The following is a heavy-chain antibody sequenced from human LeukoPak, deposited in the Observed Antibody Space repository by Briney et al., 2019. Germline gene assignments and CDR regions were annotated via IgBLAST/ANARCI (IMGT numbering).Heavy chain of an antibody. D-gene: IGHD6-6*01. CDR1: GGTFSSYG. CDR2: IIPIFGTA. Sequence: SVKVSCKASGGTFSSYGISWVRQAPGQGLEWMGGIIPIFGTANYAQKFQGRVTITADESTSTAYMELSSLRSEDTAVYYCARLDEYSSSSRYYGMDVWGQGATVTVSS. J-gene: IGHJ6*02. CDR3: ARLDEYSSSSRYYGMDV. V-gene: IGHV1-69*13.